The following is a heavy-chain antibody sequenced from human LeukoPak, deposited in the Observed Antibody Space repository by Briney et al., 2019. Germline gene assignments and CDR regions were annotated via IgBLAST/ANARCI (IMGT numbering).Heavy chain of an antibody. CDR3: AKDSLRGGSCYSGDCYSFDY. D-gene: IGHD2-15*01. V-gene: IGHV3-9*01. Sequence: GGSLRLSCAASGFTFDDYAMHWVRQAPGKGLEWVSGISWNSGSIDYADSVKGRFTISRDNAKNSLYLQMNSLRAEDTALYYCAKDSLRGGSCYSGDCYSFDYWGQGTLVTASS. CDR2: ISWNSGSI. CDR1: GFTFDDYA. J-gene: IGHJ4*02.